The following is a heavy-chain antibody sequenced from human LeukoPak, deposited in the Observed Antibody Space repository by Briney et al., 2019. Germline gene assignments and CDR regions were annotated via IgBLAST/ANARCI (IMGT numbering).Heavy chain of an antibody. CDR2: INTNTGNP. D-gene: IGHD3-16*02. V-gene: IGHV7-4-1*02. J-gene: IGHJ6*03. Sequence: ASVKVSCKASGYTFTSYAMNWVRQAPGQGLEWMGWINTNTGNPTYAQGFTGRFVFSLDTPVSTAYLQISSLKAEDTAVYYCARELAGYVWGSYRFSYYYYMDVWGKGTTVTVSS. CDR3: ARELAGYVWGSYRFSYYYYMDV. CDR1: GYTFTSYA.